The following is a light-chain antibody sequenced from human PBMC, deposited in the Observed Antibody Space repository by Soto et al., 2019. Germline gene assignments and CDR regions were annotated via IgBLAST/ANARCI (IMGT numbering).Light chain of an antibody. Sequence: QSALTQPPSASGSPGQSVTISCTGTSSAVGGYNYVSWYQQHPGKAPKLMIYEVSKRPSGVPDRFSGSKSGNTASLTVSGLQAEDEADYYCSSYAGSNSYVFGTGTKVTV. CDR3: SSYAGSNSYV. CDR1: SSAVGGYNY. V-gene: IGLV2-8*01. CDR2: EVS. J-gene: IGLJ1*01.